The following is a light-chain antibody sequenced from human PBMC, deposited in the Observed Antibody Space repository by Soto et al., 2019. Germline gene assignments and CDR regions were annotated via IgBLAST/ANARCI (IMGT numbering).Light chain of an antibody. CDR3: QQYNTYPWT. V-gene: IGKV1-5*03. Sequence: DVQMTQSPSNLSASIGDSVTITCRASKSVSGWLAWYQQKPGQAPKVLIYQTSTLERGVPSRFSGRGSGTEVTLTISSLQSDDFATYFCQQYNTYPWTFGQGTKVEV. CDR1: KSVSGW. CDR2: QTS. J-gene: IGKJ1*01.